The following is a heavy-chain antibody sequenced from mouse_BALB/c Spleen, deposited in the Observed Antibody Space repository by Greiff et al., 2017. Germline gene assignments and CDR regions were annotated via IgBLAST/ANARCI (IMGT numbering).Heavy chain of an antibody. Sequence: QVQLQQPGAELVKPGASVKMSCKASGYTFTSYNMHWVKQTPGQGLEWIGAIYPGNGDTSYNQKFKGKATLTADKSSSTSYMQLSSLTSEDSAVYYCARDYYGSSHDYWGQGTTLTVSA. CDR3: ARDYYGSSHDY. D-gene: IGHD1-1*01. V-gene: IGHV1-12*01. CDR1: GYTFTSYN. CDR2: IYPGNGDT. J-gene: IGHJ2*01.